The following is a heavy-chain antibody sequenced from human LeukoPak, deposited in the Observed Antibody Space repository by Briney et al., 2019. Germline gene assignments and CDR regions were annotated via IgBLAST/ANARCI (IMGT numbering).Heavy chain of an antibody. D-gene: IGHD1-26*01. Sequence: SETLSLTCTVSGGSISSYYWSWIRQPPGKGLEWIGYIYYSGSTNYNPSLKSRVTISVDTSKSHFSLKLSSVTAADTAVYYCAREGSYPLYYFDYWGQGTLVTVSS. CDR3: AREGSYPLYYFDY. CDR1: GGSISSYY. V-gene: IGHV4-59*01. J-gene: IGHJ4*02. CDR2: IYYSGST.